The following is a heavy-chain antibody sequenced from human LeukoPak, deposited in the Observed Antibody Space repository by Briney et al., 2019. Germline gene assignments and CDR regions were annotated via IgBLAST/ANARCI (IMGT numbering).Heavy chain of an antibody. J-gene: IGHJ3*02. Sequence: ASVKVSCKASGYTFTAYNMHWVRQAPGQGLAWMGWINPNSGGTNYAQKFQGRVTMTRDTSISTAYMELSSLRSDDTAVYYCARDKFQYLAFDIWGLGTMVTVSS. CDR2: INPNSGGT. D-gene: IGHD2-21*01. CDR3: ARDKFQYLAFDI. CDR1: GYTFTAYN. V-gene: IGHV1-2*02.